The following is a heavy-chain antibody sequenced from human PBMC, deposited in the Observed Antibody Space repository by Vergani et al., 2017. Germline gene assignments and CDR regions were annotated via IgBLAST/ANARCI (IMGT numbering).Heavy chain of an antibody. Sequence: EVHLEESGGGLVQPGGSLRLSCAASGFTFSSYSMNWVRQAPGKGLEWVSSISSSSSYIYYADSVKGRFTISRDNAKNSLYLQMNSLRAEDTAVYYCARGGMVRGGPDYWGQGTLVTVSS. V-gene: IGHV3-21*01. D-gene: IGHD3-10*01. CDR3: ARGGMVRGGPDY. CDR2: ISSSSSYI. J-gene: IGHJ4*02. CDR1: GFTFSSYS.